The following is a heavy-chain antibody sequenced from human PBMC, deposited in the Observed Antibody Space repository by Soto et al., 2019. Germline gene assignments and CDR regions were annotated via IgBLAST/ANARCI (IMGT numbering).Heavy chain of an antibody. CDR3: AKFGMATTKRSPPYYIDY. D-gene: IGHD1-1*01. J-gene: IGHJ4*02. V-gene: IGHV3-23*01. CDR2: ISGSGGGT. CDR1: GFTFSSYA. Sequence: GGSLRLSCAASGFTFSSYAVSWVRQAPGKGLEWVSSISGSGGGTYYADSVKGRLTFSRDNSKNTLYLQMNSLRAEDTAVYYCAKFGMATTKRSPPYYIDYWGQGALVTVS.